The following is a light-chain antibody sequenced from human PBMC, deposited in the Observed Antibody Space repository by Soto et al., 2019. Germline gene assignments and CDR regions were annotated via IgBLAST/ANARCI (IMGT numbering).Light chain of an antibody. CDR3: QEYNSAAWT. CDR2: AAS. CDR1: QGISNY. V-gene: IGKV1-27*01. Sequence: DIQMTQSPSSLSASFGDRVTITCRASQGISNYLAWYQQKPGKVPKLLIYAASTLQSGVPSRFSGSGSGTDFTLTISILQPEDVATYYCQEYNSAAWTFGQGTKVEFK. J-gene: IGKJ1*01.